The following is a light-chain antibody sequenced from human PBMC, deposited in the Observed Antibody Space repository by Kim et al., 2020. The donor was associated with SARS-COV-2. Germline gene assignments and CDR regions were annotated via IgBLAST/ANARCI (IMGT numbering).Light chain of an antibody. Sequence: ELVLTQSPATLSLSPGERATLSCRASQSISSYLAWYQQKPGQAPRLLIFDASNRATGIPARFSGRGSGTDFTLTISSLGPDDFAVYYCQQRTNWPRGYTFGQGTKLEIK. J-gene: IGKJ2*01. CDR1: QSISSY. CDR3: QQRTNWPRGYT. CDR2: DAS. V-gene: IGKV3-11*01.